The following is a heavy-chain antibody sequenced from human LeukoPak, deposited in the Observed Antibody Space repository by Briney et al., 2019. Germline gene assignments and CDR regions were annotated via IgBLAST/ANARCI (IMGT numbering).Heavy chain of an antibody. CDR3: ASTRAGRYYTTFDS. CDR2: VYYTGRT. V-gene: IGHV4-39*01. D-gene: IGHD1-26*01. Sequence: SETLSLTCTVSGGSISSASSYWGWIRQPPGKGLEWIGTVYYTGRTYNNPSLKSRITISVDTSNNQFSLKVASVTAADTAVYYCASTRAGRYYTTFDSWGQGTLVAVSS. J-gene: IGHJ4*02. CDR1: GGSISSASSY.